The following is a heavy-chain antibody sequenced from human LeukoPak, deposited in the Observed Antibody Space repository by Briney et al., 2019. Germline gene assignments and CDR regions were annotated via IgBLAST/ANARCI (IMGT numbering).Heavy chain of an antibody. J-gene: IGHJ4*02. CDR2: ISADGGST. D-gene: IGHD2-15*01. V-gene: IGHV3-23*01. CDR1: GFTFSNYA. Sequence: GGSLRLSCAASGFTFSNYAMSWVRQAPGKGLEWVSAISADGGSTYYADSLKGRFTISRDSSKNTLYLEMNSLRADNTAVYYCASGSYCIGSSCYWRAFDNWGQGTLVTVSS. CDR3: ASGSYCIGSSCYWRAFDN.